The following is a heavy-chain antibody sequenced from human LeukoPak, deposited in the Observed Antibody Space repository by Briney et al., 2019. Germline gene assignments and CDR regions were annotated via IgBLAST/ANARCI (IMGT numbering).Heavy chain of an antibody. J-gene: IGHJ5*02. CDR1: GSSFIDYY. CDR3: ARELGPVAVSAGWFDL. Sequence: GASVKVSCKSSGSSFIDYYINWVRQAPGQGLEWMGRINPSSDSTRFAQSLQGRLTMTRDMSTSTVDMELNSLRSEDTAVYYCARELGPVAVSAGWFDLWGQGTLVTVSS. CDR2: INPSSDST. D-gene: IGHD6-19*01. V-gene: IGHV1-46*04.